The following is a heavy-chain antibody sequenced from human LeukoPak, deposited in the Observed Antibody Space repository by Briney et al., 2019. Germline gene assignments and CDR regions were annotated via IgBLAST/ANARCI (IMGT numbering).Heavy chain of an antibody. D-gene: IGHD1-14*01. CDR2: RQEDGSGT. J-gene: IGHJ4*02. V-gene: IGHV3-7*01. Sequence: RGSLRLSCAASGCGFSTYWMSWVRQAPGKGLERVDNRQEDGSGTYYVDSLRGRFTISRDNVKNSLYLQINSLRVEDTAVCYCGRDSFETDIDYWGQGTLVTVSS. CDR1: GCGFSTYW. CDR3: GRDSFETDIDY.